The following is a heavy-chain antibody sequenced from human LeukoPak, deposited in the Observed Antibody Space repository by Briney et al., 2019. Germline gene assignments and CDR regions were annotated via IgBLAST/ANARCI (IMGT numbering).Heavy chain of an antibody. J-gene: IGHJ4*02. D-gene: IGHD6-19*01. Sequence: PSETLSLTCTVSRGSISSSSYYWGSIRQPPGKGLEWIGSIYYSGSTYYNPSLKSRVPISVDTSRSQFSLKLSSVSAADTAVYYCARHVFPSSGWYYIDYWGQGTLVTVSS. CDR3: ARHVFPSSGWYYIDY. CDR2: IYYSGST. CDR1: RGSISSSSYY. V-gene: IGHV4-39*01.